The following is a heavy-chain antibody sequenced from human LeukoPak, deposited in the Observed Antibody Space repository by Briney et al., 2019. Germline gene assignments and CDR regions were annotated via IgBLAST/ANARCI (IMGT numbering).Heavy chain of an antibody. J-gene: IGHJ4*02. CDR3: AKADDGNYPPHY. D-gene: IGHD1-7*01. Sequence: GRSLRLSSAASGFVFSSYDIPWVRQAPGKRLKWMAHISYEGSHKYYADAVQGRFTISRDNSKNTLYLQMNSLRVEDTAVYYCAKADDGNYPPHYWGQGTLVTVSS. V-gene: IGHV3-30*18. CDR2: ISYEGSHK. CDR1: GFVFSSYD.